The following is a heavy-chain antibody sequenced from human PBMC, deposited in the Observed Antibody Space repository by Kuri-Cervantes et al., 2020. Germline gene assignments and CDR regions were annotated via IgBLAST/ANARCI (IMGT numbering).Heavy chain of an antibody. CDR2: TYYVGHT. CDR1: GDSVSGGVYY. V-gene: IGHV4-61*08. J-gene: IGHJ4*02. Sequence: SETLSLTCTVSGDSVSGGVYYWGWIRQPPGKGLEWIGHTYYVGHTDYNPSLRSRTAMSVDTSKNQFSLKLSSVSAADTAVYYCARGFSGWYDPLGALRGRSKPYFDYWGQGALVTVSS. CDR3: ARGFSGWYDPLGALRGRSKPYFDY. D-gene: IGHD6-19*01.